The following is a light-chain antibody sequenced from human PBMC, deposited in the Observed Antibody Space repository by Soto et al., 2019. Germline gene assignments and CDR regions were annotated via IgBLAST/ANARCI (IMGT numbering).Light chain of an antibody. J-gene: IGLJ2*01. Sequence: NFMLTQPHSVSESPGKTVTISCTRSSGSIASNYVQWYQQRPGSAPTTVIYEDNQRPSGVPDRFSGSIDSSPNSASLTISGLKTEDEADYYCQSYDSSNHSVVFGGGTKVTVL. CDR1: SGSIASNY. CDR3: QSYDSSNHSVV. V-gene: IGLV6-57*03. CDR2: EDN.